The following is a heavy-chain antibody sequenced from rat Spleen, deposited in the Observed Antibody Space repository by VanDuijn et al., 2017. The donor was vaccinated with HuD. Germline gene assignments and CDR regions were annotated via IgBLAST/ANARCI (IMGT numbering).Heavy chain of an antibody. CDR3: AKPLYGTVAVFDY. Sequence: EVQLVETGGGLVQPGRSLKLSCVASGFTFSNYWMYWVRQAPTKGLEWVASISPSGGITDYRDSVKGRFAISRDTAKSSLYLQMDSLRSEETSTYYCAKPLYGTVAVFDYWGQGVMVTVSS. CDR1: GFTFSNYW. J-gene: IGHJ2*01. V-gene: IGHV5-19*01. D-gene: IGHD1-8*01. CDR2: ISPSGGIT.